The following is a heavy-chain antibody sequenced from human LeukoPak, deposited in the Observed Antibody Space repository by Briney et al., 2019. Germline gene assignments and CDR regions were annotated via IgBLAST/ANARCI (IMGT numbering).Heavy chain of an antibody. J-gene: IGHJ4*02. CDR3: ARRAIIQGTSALDF. CDR2: IYPRDSTT. Sequence: GESLKISCKGSGYSFTSYWIGWVRQMPGKGLEWMGIIYPRDSTTRYSPAFEGQVTISVDKSITTAYLQWSSLKASDSAMYYCARRAIIQGTSALDFWGQGTLVTVPS. V-gene: IGHV5-51*01. D-gene: IGHD1-26*01. CDR1: GYSFTSYW.